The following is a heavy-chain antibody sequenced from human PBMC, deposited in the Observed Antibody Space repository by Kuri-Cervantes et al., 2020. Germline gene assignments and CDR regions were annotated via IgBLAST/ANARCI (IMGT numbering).Heavy chain of an antibody. D-gene: IGHD3-9*01. CDR3: ARALVTSRKYYDILTGYYIPSDYYYYMDV. CDR1: GGSFSGYY. V-gene: IGHV4-34*01. Sequence: SETLSLTCAVYGGSFSGYYWSWIRQPPGKGLEWIGEINHSGSTNYNPSLKSRVTISVDTSKNQFSLKLSSVTAADTAVYYCARALVTSRKYYDILTGYYIPSDYYYYMDVWGKGTTVTVSS. J-gene: IGHJ6*03. CDR2: INHSGST.